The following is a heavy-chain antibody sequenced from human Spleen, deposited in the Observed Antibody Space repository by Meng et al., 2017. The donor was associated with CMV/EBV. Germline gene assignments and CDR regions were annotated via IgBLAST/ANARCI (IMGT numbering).Heavy chain of an antibody. CDR2: IYHSGST. Sequence: SETLSLTCTVSGGSISSGDYYWGWIRQPPGKGLEWIGSIYHSGSTYYNPSLKSRVTISVDTSKNQFSLKLSSVTAADTAVDYCARVYGDYLIGEEYWGQRTLVTVSS. CDR1: GGSISSGDYY. V-gene: IGHV4-39*07. J-gene: IGHJ4*02. CDR3: ARVYGDYLIGEEY. D-gene: IGHD4-17*01.